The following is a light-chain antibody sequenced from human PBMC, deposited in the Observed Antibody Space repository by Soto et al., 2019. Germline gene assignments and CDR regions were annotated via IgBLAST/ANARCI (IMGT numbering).Light chain of an antibody. CDR3: AAWDDSLNAVV. V-gene: IGLV1-44*01. CDR1: SSNIGSNP. Sequence: QAVVTQPPSASGTPGQRVTISCSGGSSNIGSNPVNWYQQLPGTAPNLLIYSNNQRPSGVPDRFSGSKSGTSASLAISGLQSEDEADYYCAAWDDSLNAVVFGGGTQLTVL. CDR2: SNN. J-gene: IGLJ2*01.